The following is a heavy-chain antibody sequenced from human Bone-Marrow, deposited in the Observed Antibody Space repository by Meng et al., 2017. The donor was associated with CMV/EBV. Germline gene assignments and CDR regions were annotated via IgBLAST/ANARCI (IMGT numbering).Heavy chain of an antibody. CDR2: IYSGGSST. J-gene: IGHJ3*02. CDR1: GFTFSSYA. V-gene: IGHV3-23*03. CDR3: ARWGRDVVVPAVPVGAFDI. Sequence: GESLKISCAASGFTFSSYAMSWVRQAPGKGLEWVSVIYSGGSSTYYADSVKGRFTISRDNFKNTLYLQMNSLRAEDTAVYYCARWGRDVVVPAVPVGAFDIWGQGTMVTVSS. D-gene: IGHD2-2*01.